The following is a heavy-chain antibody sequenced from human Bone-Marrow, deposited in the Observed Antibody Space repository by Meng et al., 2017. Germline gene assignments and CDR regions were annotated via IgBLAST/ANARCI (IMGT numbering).Heavy chain of an antibody. CDR2: IIPIFGTA. V-gene: IGHV1-69*06. Sequence: SVKVSCKASGGTFSSYAISWVRQAPGQGLEWMGGIIPIFGTANYAQKFQGRVTITADKSTSKAYMELSSLRSEDTAVYYCARERTIVVVKNDAFDIWGQGTMVTVSS. D-gene: IGHD2-21*01. J-gene: IGHJ3*02. CDR3: ARERTIVVVKNDAFDI. CDR1: GGTFSSYA.